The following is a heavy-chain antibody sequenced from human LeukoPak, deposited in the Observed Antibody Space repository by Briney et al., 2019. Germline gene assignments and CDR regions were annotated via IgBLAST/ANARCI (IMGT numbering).Heavy chain of an antibody. D-gene: IGHD4-17*01. V-gene: IGHV3-23*01. J-gene: IGHJ4*02. CDR3: AKDASGLNTVTLPLGYFDD. CDR1: GFTFSSYA. CDR2: ISGSGGTT. Sequence: GGSLRLSCAASGFTFSSYAMSWVRQAPGKGLEWVSAISGSGGTTYYADSVKGRFTISRDNSKNTLYLQMNSLSAEDTAVYYCAKDASGLNTVTLPLGYFDDWGQGTLVTVSS.